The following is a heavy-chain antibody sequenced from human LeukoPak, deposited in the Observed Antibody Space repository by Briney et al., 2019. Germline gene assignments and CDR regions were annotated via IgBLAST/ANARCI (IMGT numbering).Heavy chain of an antibody. J-gene: IGHJ4*02. V-gene: IGHV4-39*01. CDR1: GGSISSSSYY. Sequence: PSETLSLTCTVSGGSISSSSYYWGWIRQPPGKGLEWIGSIYYSGSTYYDPSLKSRVTISVDTSKNQFSLKLSSVTAADTAVYYCARIVGASDYWGQGTLVTVSS. CDR3: ARIVGASDY. D-gene: IGHD1-26*01. CDR2: IYYSGST.